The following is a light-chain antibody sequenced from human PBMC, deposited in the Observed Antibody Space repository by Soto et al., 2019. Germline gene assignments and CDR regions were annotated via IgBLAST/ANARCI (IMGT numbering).Light chain of an antibody. CDR2: EGS. J-gene: IGLJ2*01. Sequence: QSALTQPGSVSGSPGQSITISCSRTSSDIGSYNLVSWYQQHPGKAPKLIIFEGSRLPSGVSSRFSGSKSGNTASLTISGLRAEDEADYFCSSYAGSDILVVFGGGTKLTVL. V-gene: IGLV2-23*01. CDR1: SSDIGSYNL. CDR3: SSYAGSDILVV.